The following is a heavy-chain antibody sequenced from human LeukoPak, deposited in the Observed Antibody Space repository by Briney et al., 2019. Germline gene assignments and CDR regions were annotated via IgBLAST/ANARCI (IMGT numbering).Heavy chain of an antibody. CDR2: ITASGTAM. CDR3: ARVIGYCSSTSCYRVYYGMDV. V-gene: IGHV3-48*02. CDR1: GFTFSSYS. Sequence: GRSLRLSCAASGFTFSSYSMNWVRQAPGKGLEWVSHITASGTAMFYADSVKGRFTISRDNAKNSLYLQMNSLRDEDTAVYYCARVIGYCSSTSCYRVYYGMDVWGQGTTVTVSS. J-gene: IGHJ6*02. D-gene: IGHD2-2*02.